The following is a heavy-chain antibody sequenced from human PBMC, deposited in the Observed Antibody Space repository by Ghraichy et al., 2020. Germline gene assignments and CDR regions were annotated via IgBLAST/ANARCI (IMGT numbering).Heavy chain of an antibody. Sequence: GEPLNISCVGSGFTFSGYSMNWVRQSQGKGLEWVSYITSSGRNIFYADSVKGRFTISRDNAQNSLYLQMNSLRDEDTAVYYCARGSRVVRFYYYDGMDVWGQGTTVTVSS. CDR2: ITSSGRNI. CDR1: GFTFSGYS. D-gene: IGHD4-23*01. V-gene: IGHV3-48*02. CDR3: ARGSRVVRFYYYDGMDV. J-gene: IGHJ6*02.